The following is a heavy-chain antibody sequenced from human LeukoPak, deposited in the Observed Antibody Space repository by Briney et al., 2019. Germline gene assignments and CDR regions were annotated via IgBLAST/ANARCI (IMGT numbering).Heavy chain of an antibody. V-gene: IGHV4-39*01. CDR3: ASFLGVVNTPFDY. CDR2: IYYSGST. Sequence: MPSETLSLTCTVSGGSTSSSSYYWGWIRQPPGKGLEWIGSIYYSGSTYYNPSLKSRVTISVDTSKNQFSLKLSSVTAADTAVYYCASFLGVVNTPFDYWGQGTLVTVSS. CDR1: GGSTSSSSYY. J-gene: IGHJ4*02. D-gene: IGHD3-3*01.